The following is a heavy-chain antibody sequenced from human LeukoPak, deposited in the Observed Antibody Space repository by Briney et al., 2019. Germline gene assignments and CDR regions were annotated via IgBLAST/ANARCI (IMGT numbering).Heavy chain of an antibody. CDR2: IYYSGST. CDR3: ARGRATISSKHYYYYMDV. D-gene: IGHD3-9*01. Sequence: PSETLSLTCTVSGGSISSYYWSWIRQPPGKGLEWIGYIYYSGSTNYNPSLKSRVTISVDTSKNQFSLKLSSVTAADTAVYYCARGRATISSKHYYYYMDVWGKGTTVTISS. V-gene: IGHV4-59*01. CDR1: GGSISSYY. J-gene: IGHJ6*03.